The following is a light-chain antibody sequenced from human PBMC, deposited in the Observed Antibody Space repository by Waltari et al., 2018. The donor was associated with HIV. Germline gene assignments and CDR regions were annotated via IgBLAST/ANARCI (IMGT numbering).Light chain of an antibody. Sequence: RMAPSPSSLSASVGDGVTVSCRPNQTLSKFLNCYQHKPGKAPNLLISSASNLHGGVPSRFGVSGSGTDFALTISSLQPEDFAVYYCQQTNSAPWTFGQGTKIDIK. V-gene: IGKV1-39*01. CDR3: QQTNSAPWT. J-gene: IGKJ1*01. CDR1: QTLSKF. CDR2: SAS.